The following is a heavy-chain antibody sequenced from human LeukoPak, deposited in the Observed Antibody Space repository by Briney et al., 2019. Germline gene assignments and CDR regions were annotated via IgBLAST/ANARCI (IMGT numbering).Heavy chain of an antibody. J-gene: IGHJ3*02. CDR1: DDSFSSHY. Sequence: PSETLSLTCALSDDSFSSHYWTWIRQPPGKGLEWLGYISYMGSTNHNPSLKSLVTISIDPSKNQFSLKLSSVTAAVTAVYYCSRDLVTVTKRFDIWAERTMVSVSS. CDR2: ISYMGST. CDR3: SRDLVTVTKRFDI. D-gene: IGHD4-17*01. V-gene: IGHV4-59*11.